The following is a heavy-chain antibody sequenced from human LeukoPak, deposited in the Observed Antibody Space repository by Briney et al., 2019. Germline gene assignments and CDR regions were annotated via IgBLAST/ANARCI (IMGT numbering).Heavy chain of an antibody. J-gene: IGHJ4*02. CDR3: ARGSGSD. Sequence: ASVKLSCKASGYTFTGYYMHWVRQAPGQGLGWMGWINLNSGGTNYAQKFQGRVTMTRDTSISTAYMERGRLMSDATPVYYWARGSGSDWGQGTLVTVSS. CDR2: INLNSGGT. D-gene: IGHD3-10*01. V-gene: IGHV1-2*02. CDR1: GYTFTGYY.